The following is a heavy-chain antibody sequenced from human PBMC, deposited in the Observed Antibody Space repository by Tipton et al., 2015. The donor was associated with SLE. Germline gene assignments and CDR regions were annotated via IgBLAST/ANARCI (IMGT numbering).Heavy chain of an antibody. CDR1: GFTVSSYS. CDR2: ISSSSIYI. Sequence: SLRLSCAASGFTVSSYSINWVRQAPGKGLEWVSSISSSSIYIYYADSVKGRFTISRDNAKNSLYLQMNSLRVEDTAVYYCAAVYDSSGYYKDYWGQGTLVTVSS. D-gene: IGHD3-22*01. CDR3: AAVYDSSGYYKDY. J-gene: IGHJ4*02. V-gene: IGHV3-21*01.